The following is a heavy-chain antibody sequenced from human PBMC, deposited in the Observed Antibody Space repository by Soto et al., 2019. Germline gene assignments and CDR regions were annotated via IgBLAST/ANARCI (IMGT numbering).Heavy chain of an antibody. CDR1: GGSIDNYY. Sequence: QVQLQESGPGLVKPSETLSLTCSVSGGSIDNYYWSWIRQPPGKGLEWIGYIFFRGYTNYNPSLKGRVNISVDTSNNQFSLRLTSMTAADTAVYYCARLSRRAAAGFDYWGQGALVTVSS. D-gene: IGHD6-13*01. V-gene: IGHV4-59*08. CDR3: ARLSRRAAAGFDY. J-gene: IGHJ4*02. CDR2: IFFRGYT.